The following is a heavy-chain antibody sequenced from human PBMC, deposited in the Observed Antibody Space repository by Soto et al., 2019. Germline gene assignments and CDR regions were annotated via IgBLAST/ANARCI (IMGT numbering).Heavy chain of an antibody. CDR1: GFTVSSNY. J-gene: IGHJ4*02. CDR2: IYSGGST. Sequence: EVQLVESGGGLVQPGGSLRLSCAASGFTVSSNYMSRVRQAPGKGLEWVSVIYSGGSTYYADSVKGRFTISRHNSKNTLYLQMNSLRAEDTAVYYCARAVSSSWYLFNYWGQGTLVTVSS. D-gene: IGHD6-13*01. CDR3: ARAVSSSWYLFNY. V-gene: IGHV3-53*04.